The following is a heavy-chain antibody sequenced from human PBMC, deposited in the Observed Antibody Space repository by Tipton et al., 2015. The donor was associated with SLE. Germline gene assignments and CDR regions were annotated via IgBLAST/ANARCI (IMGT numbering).Heavy chain of an antibody. V-gene: IGHV3-49*04. CDR1: GFTFGDYA. J-gene: IGHJ4*02. D-gene: IGHD6-19*01. CDR3: SRDRSRYSSGDYFDY. Sequence: SLRLSCTGFGFTFGDYAMSWVRQAPGKGLEWVSFIRSKAYGGTTEYAASVKGGFTISRDDSKSIAYLQMNSLKTEDTAVYYCSRDRSRYSSGDYFDYWGQGTLVTVSS. CDR2: IRSKAYGGTT.